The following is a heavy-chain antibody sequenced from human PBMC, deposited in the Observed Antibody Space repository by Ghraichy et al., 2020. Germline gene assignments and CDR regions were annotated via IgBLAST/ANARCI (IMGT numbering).Heavy chain of an antibody. CDR1: GFTFSSFW. Sequence: GGSLRRSCAASGFTFSSFWMSWVRQAPGKGLEWVANIKQDGSATYYVDSVKGRFTISRDNVKNSLYLQMNSLRADDTAVDYCARDSDFDCWGQGSLVTVSS. V-gene: IGHV3-7*03. CDR3: ARDSDFDC. CDR2: IKQDGSAT. J-gene: IGHJ4*02.